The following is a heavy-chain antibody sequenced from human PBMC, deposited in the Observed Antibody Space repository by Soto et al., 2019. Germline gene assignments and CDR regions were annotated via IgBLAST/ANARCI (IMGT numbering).Heavy chain of an antibody. CDR1: GGTFSSYV. D-gene: IGHD1-26*01. J-gene: IGHJ4*02. Sequence: QVQLVQSGAEVKRPGSSVTVSCKASGGTFSSYVFDWVRQTPGQGLEWMGRIIPMFGTTDYAQKFQGRVTISADESTTTPYMDLSSLRSDDTAVYYCAREALGATWDYWGQGTLVTVSS. CDR2: IIPMFGTT. CDR3: AREALGATWDY. V-gene: IGHV1-69*13.